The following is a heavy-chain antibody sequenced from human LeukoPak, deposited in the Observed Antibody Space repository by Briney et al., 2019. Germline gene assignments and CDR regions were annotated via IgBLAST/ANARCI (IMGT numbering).Heavy chain of an antibody. CDR3: AKDQVRGHDYSNYFDY. V-gene: IGHV3-30*02. CDR1: GFSFSSYG. Sequence: GGSLRLSCAASGFSFSSYGMHWVRQAPGKGLEWVAFIRYDGSNKYYADSVKGRFTISRDNSKNTLYLQMNSLRADDTAVYYCAKDQVRGHDYSNYFDYWRQGTLVTVSS. J-gene: IGHJ4*02. CDR2: IRYDGSNK. D-gene: IGHD4-11*01.